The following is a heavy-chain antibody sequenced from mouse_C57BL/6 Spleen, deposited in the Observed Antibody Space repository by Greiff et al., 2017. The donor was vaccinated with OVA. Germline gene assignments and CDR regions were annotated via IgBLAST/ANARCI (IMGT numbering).Heavy chain of an antibody. D-gene: IGHD2-3*01. J-gene: IGHJ2*01. V-gene: IGHV1-72*01. CDR1: GYTFTSYW. CDR3: ARYPHDDGYYLGDFDY. CDR2: IDPNSGGT. Sequence: QVQLQQPGAELVKPGASVKLSCKASGYTFTSYWMHWVQQRPGRGLAWIGRIDPNSGGTKYNEKVKSKATLTVDKPSSTAYMQFSSLTSEDSAVYSCARYPHDDGYYLGDFDYWGQGTTLTVSS.